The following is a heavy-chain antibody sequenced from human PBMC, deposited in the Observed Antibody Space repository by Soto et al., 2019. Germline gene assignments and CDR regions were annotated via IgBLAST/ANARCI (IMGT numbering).Heavy chain of an antibody. J-gene: IGHJ3*02. CDR2: ITSSSSTI. CDR3: ARAAIPGTTNDAFDI. D-gene: IGHD1-7*01. CDR1: GFTFTSYD. V-gene: IGHV3-48*01. Sequence: EVQVVESGGGLVQPGGSLRLSCTASGFTFTSYDMNWVRQAPGKGLEWVSYITSSSSTIYYADSVKGRFTISRDNDKNSVYLQMNSLRAEDTAVYYCARAAIPGTTNDAFDIWGQGTMVTVSS.